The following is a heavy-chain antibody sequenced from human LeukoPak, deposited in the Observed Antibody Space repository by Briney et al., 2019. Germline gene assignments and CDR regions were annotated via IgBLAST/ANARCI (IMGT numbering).Heavy chain of an antibody. CDR2: INHSGST. CDR3: ARVVPPLDY. Sequence: PSETLSLTCAVYGGSFSGYYWSWIRQPPGKGLEWIGEINHSGSTNYNPSLKSRVTISVDTSKNQFSLKLSSVTAADTAVYYCARVVPPLDYWGQGTLVSVSS. V-gene: IGHV4-34*01. D-gene: IGHD2-2*01. J-gene: IGHJ4*02. CDR1: GGSFSGYY.